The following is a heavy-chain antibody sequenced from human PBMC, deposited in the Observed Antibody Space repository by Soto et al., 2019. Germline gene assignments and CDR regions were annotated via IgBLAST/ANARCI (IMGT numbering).Heavy chain of an antibody. V-gene: IGHV4-59*01. CDR1: GGPISNYY. CDR2: IYYSGSA. Sequence: PSETLSLTCSDSGGPISNYYWSWIRQPPGDGLEWIGYIYYSGSAKYNPSLESRVTLSLDTSKNHFSLILRSVTAADTAVYYCARGSTNWASYFDYWGQGALVTVS. J-gene: IGHJ4*02. D-gene: IGHD7-27*01. CDR3: ARGSTNWASYFDY.